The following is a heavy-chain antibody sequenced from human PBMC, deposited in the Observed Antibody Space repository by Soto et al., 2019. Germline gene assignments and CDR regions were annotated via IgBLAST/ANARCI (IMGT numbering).Heavy chain of an antibody. V-gene: IGHV1-69*01. CDR2: INPMFNST. CDR3: ARQIFAADY. J-gene: IGHJ4*02. CDR1: GGTFDHAA. Sequence: QVQLVQSGAEMKKPGSSVKVSCEAPGGTFDHAAITWVRQAPGQGLEWVGGINPMFNSTPYAQKFQGRVKLNADAVTSTAVMELRGLKSNDTAVYYCARQIFAADYWGQGTLLVVSS. D-gene: IGHD3-9*01.